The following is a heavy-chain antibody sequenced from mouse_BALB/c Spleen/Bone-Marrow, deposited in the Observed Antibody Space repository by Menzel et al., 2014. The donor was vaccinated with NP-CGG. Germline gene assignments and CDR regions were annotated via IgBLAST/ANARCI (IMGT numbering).Heavy chain of an antibody. Sequence: VQLVASGPELVKPGALVKISCKASGYTFTSYDINWVKQRPGQGLEWIGWIYPGDGSTKYNEKFKGKATLTADKSSSTAYMQLSSLTSENSAVYFCARSRGGMDYWGQGTSVTVSS. CDR1: GYTFTSYD. CDR3: ARSRGGMDY. CDR2: IYPGDGST. V-gene: IGHV1S56*01. D-gene: IGHD1-1*02. J-gene: IGHJ4*01.